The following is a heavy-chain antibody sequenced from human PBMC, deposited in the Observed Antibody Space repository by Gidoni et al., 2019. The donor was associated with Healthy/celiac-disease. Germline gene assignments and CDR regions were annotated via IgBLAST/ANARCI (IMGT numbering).Heavy chain of an antibody. Sequence: EVQLVASGGGLVQPGGSLRLPYAASGFTLRSYWINWVRQAPGKGVLWVSRINSDGSSTSYEDAVKGRFTISRDNAKNTLYLQMNSLRAEDTAVYYCARSYSSSFYYYYMDVWGKGTTVTVSS. CDR3: ARSYSSSFYYYYMDV. J-gene: IGHJ6*03. D-gene: IGHD6-6*01. CDR2: INSDGSST. CDR1: GFTLRSYW. V-gene: IGHV3-74*01.